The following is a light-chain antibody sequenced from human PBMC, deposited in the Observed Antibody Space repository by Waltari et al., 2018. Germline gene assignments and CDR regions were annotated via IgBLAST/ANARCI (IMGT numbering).Light chain of an antibody. CDR1: RRYIGRYDI. CDR3: CSYAGNYIWV. CDR2: DVS. Sequence: QSALTQPASVSGSPGQSVTTSCTGSRRYIGRYDIVSWYQQHPGNAPKLIICDVSKRPSGVSDRFSGSKSGDTASLTISGLQFEDEADYYCCSYAGNYIWVFGGGTRLTVL. J-gene: IGLJ3*02. V-gene: IGLV2-23*02.